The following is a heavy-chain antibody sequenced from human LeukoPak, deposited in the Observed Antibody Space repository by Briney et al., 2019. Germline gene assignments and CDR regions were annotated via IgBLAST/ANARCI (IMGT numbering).Heavy chain of an antibody. CDR3: ARDPGRHGYNTYFDY. CDR2: IWYDGSNK. D-gene: IGHD5-24*01. J-gene: IGHJ4*02. CDR1: GFTFSSYG. Sequence: GGSLRLSCAASGFTFSSYGMHWVRQAPGKGLEWVAVIWYDGSNKYYADSVKGRFTISRDNSKNTLYLQMNSLRAEDTAVYYCARDPGRHGYNTYFDYWGQGTLVTVSS. V-gene: IGHV3-33*01.